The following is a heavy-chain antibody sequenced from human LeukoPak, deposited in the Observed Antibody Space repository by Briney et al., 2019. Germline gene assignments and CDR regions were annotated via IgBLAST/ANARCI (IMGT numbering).Heavy chain of an antibody. D-gene: IGHD5-18*01. J-gene: IGHJ4*02. CDR2: IYYSGST. Sequence: SQTLSLTCTVSGGSISSGDYYWSWIRQPPGKGLEWIGSIYYSGSTYYNPSLKSRVTISVDTSKNQFSLKLSSVTASDTAVYYCARQGYTAIVDEHQNFDYWCQGTLVTVSS. CDR3: ARQGYTAIVDEHQNFDY. V-gene: IGHV4-30-2*03. CDR1: GGSISSGDYY.